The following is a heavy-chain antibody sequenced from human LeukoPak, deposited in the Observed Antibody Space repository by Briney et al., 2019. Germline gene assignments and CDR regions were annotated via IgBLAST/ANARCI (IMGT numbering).Heavy chain of an antibody. CDR1: GGTFSSYA. D-gene: IGHD3-9*01. CDR3: ARVSDILTGSRYDYYFDY. V-gene: IGHV1-69*05. Sequence: SVKVSCKASGGTFSSYAISWVRQAPGQGLEWMGRIIPIFGTANYAQKFQGRDTITTDESTSTAYMELSSLRSEDTAVYYCARVSDILTGSRYDYYFDYWGQGTLVTVSS. J-gene: IGHJ4*02. CDR2: IIPIFGTA.